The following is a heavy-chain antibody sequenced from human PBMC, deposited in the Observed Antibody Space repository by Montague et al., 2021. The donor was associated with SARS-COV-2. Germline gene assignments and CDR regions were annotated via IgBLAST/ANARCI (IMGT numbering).Heavy chain of an antibody. V-gene: IGHV3-23*01. CDR2: ISGSGGGT. J-gene: IGHJ4*02. D-gene: IGHD4-17*01. Sequence: SLRLSCAASGFTFSTYAMNWVRQAPGKGLEWVSGISGSGGGTFYADSVKGRFTISRDNSKNTLYLQMNSLRAEDTAVYFCAKGSPPGDFVFHYWGQGTLVTVSS. CDR1: GFTFSTYA. CDR3: AKGSPPGDFVFHY.